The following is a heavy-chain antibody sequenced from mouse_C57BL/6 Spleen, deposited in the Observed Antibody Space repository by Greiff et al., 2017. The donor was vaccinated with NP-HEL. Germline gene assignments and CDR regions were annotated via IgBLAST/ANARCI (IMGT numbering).Heavy chain of an antibody. CDR2: INPSTGGT. J-gene: IGHJ4*01. Sequence: VQLQQSGPELVKPGASVKISCKASGYSFTGYYMNWVKQSPEKSLEWIGEINPSTGGTTYNQKFKAKATLTVDKSSSTAYMQLKSLTSEDSAVYYCARVSYPYAMDYWGQGTSVTVSS. CDR1: GYSFTGYY. D-gene: IGHD2-12*01. CDR3: ARVSYPYAMDY. V-gene: IGHV1-42*01.